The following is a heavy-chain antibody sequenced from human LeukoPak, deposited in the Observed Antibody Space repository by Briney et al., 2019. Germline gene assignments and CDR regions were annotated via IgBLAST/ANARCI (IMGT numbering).Heavy chain of an antibody. Sequence: ASVTVSCKSSVYTFTIYDINWVRQATGQGLEWMGWMNPNSGNTGYAHKFQGRVTMTRNTSISTAYMELCSLRSEDTAVYYCARVGGDTVTNRYWGQGTLVTVSS. D-gene: IGHD4-17*01. J-gene: IGHJ4*02. CDR1: VYTFTIYD. CDR2: MNPNSGNT. V-gene: IGHV1-8*01. CDR3: ARVGGDTVTNRY.